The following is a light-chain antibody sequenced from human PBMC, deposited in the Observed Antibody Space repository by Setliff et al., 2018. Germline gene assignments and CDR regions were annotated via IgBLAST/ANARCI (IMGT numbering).Light chain of an antibody. CDR1: NGDIGTYKY. V-gene: IGLV2-8*01. Sequence: QSVLAQPPSASGSPGQSVTISCTGTNGDIGTYKYVSWFQHHPGEAPKLIIYEVSRRPSGVPDRFAASKSGNTASLTVSGLQAEDEADYYCFSYTSSSSYVFGSGTKVTVL. J-gene: IGLJ1*01. CDR2: EVS. CDR3: FSYTSSSSYV.